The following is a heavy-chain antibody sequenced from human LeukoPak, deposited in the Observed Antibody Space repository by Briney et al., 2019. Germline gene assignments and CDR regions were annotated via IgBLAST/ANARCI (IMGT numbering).Heavy chain of an antibody. CDR2: ISSSGSTI. D-gene: IGHD3-22*01. J-gene: IGHJ4*02. CDR1: GFTFSSYE. Sequence: GGSLRLSCAASGFTFSSYEMNWVRQAPGKGLEWVSYISSSGSTIYYADSVKGRFTISRDNAKNSLYLQMNSLRAEDTAVYYCARAGRAYDSSGYVDYWGQGTLVTVSS. V-gene: IGHV3-48*03. CDR3: ARAGRAYDSSGYVDY.